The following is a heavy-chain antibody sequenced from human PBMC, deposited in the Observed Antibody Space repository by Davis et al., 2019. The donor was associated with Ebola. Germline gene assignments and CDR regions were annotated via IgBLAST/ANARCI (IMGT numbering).Heavy chain of an antibody. CDR2: IGSSSSYI. D-gene: IGHD3-3*01. V-gene: IGHV3-21*01. CDR3: ARDYEVPRDYYYYMDV. J-gene: IGHJ6*03. CDR1: GFTFSSYS. Sequence: GESLKISCTASGFTFSSYSMNWVRQAPGKGLEWVSSIGSSSSYIYYADSVKGRFTISRDNAKNSLYLQMNSLRAEDTAVYYCARDYEVPRDYYYYMDVWGKGTTVTVSS.